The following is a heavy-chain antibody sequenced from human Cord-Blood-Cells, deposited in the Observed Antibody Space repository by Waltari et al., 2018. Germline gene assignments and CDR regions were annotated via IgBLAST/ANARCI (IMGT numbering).Heavy chain of an antibody. D-gene: IGHD4-17*01. CDR3: ARDYGDAFDI. Sequence: EVQLVESGGGLVQPGGYLRLSCAASGFPLRSYWYPWVRQAPGKGLVWVSRINSDGSSTSYADSVKGRFTISRDNAKNTLYLQMNSLRAEDTAVYYCARDYGDAFDIWGQGTMVTVSS. CDR1: GFPLRSYW. V-gene: IGHV3-74*01. J-gene: IGHJ3*02. CDR2: INSDGSST.